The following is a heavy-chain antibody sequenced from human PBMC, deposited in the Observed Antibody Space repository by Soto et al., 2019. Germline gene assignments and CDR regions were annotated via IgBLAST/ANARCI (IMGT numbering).Heavy chain of an antibody. V-gene: IGHV3-21*01. CDR3: AREYTAWPLAYGLDV. CDR2: ISSRSDI. Sequence: GSLLRSCVVSGFTFSTYSINWVRQAPGKGLEWVSSISSRSDIYYADSVKGLFTISRDNAKNSVSLQMNSLRAEDTAVYYCAREYTAWPLAYGLDVWGQGTTVTVSS. J-gene: IGHJ6*02. CDR1: GFTFSTYS. D-gene: IGHD2-2*02.